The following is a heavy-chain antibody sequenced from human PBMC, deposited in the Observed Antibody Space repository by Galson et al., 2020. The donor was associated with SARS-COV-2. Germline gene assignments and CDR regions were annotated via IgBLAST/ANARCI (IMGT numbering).Heavy chain of an antibody. Sequence: GGSLRLSCAAYGFPFSSNSVNWVRPAPGKGLEWVAYISGTSGSIHYADSVKGRHTISRDNAKNSLYLQLNSLRVEDTAVYYCTRGYRYDRSGSKIAFDIWGQGTLVTVSS. D-gene: IGHD3-22*01. CDR2: ISGTSGSI. V-gene: IGHV3-48*04. J-gene: IGHJ3*02. CDR1: GFPFSSNS. CDR3: TRGYRYDRSGSKIAFDI.